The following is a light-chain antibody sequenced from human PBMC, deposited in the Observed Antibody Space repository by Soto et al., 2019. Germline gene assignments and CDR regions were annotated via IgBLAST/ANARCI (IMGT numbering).Light chain of an antibody. Sequence: EIVLTQSPGTLSLSPGERATLSCRASQSVSSSYLAWYQQKLGQAPRLIIYGASSRETGIPDRFSGSGSGTDFTLTISRLEPEDFAVFDCQQYGSSAWTFGQGTKVDIK. CDR3: QQYGSSAWT. CDR1: QSVSSSY. V-gene: IGKV3-20*01. CDR2: GAS. J-gene: IGKJ1*01.